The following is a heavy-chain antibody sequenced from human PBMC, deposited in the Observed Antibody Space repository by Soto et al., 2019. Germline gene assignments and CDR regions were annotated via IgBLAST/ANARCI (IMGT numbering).Heavy chain of an antibody. J-gene: IGHJ4*02. CDR1: GFTFSSYA. V-gene: IGHV3-23*01. CDR3: ASYGESGSYHWFDY. CDR2: ISGSGGST. D-gene: IGHD1-26*01. Sequence: GGSLRLSCAASGFTFSSYAMSWVRQAPGKGLEWVSAISGSGGSTYYADSVKGRFTISRDNSKNTLYLQMNSLRAEDTAVYYCASYGESGSYHWFDYWGQGTLVTVSS.